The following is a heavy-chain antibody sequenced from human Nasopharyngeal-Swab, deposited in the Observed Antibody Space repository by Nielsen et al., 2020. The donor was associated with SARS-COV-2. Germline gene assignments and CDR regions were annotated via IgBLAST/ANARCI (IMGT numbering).Heavy chain of an antibody. Sequence: RQPPGKGLEWVAFIVHDASNEYYGDSVKGRFSISRDSSKNTLYLQMDSLRGEDTAVYYCARDAPAHYGAFYWGRGTLVTVSS. J-gene: IGHJ4*02. D-gene: IGHD4-17*01. V-gene: IGHV3-30*03. CDR2: IVHDASNE. CDR3: ARDAPAHYGAFY.